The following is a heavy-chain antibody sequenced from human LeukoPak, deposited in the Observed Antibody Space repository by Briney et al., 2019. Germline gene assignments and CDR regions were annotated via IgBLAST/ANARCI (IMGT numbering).Heavy chain of an antibody. V-gene: IGHV3-23*01. CDR2: ISGSGGST. CDR3: AKENTIFGVVIIPFDY. Sequence: GGSLRLSCAASGFTFSSYAMSWVRQAPGKGLEWVSAISGSGGSTYYADSVKGRFTISRDNSKNMLYLQMNSLRAEDTAVYYCAKENTIFGVVIIPFDYWGQGTLVTVSS. D-gene: IGHD3-3*01. J-gene: IGHJ4*02. CDR1: GFTFSSYA.